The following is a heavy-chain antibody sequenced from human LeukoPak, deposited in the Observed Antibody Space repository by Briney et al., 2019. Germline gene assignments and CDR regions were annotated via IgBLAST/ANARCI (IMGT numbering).Heavy chain of an antibody. CDR3: AKLEAFWTYYYGMDV. J-gene: IGHJ6*02. CDR1: GYTFTGYY. CDR2: IIPIFGTA. V-gene: IGHV1-69*13. Sequence: ASVKVSCKASGYTFTGYYMHWVRQAPGQGLEWMGGIIPIFGTANYAQKFQGRVTITADESTSTAYMELSSLRSEDTAVYYCAKLEAFWTYYYGMDVWGQGTTVTVSS. D-gene: IGHD3/OR15-3a*01.